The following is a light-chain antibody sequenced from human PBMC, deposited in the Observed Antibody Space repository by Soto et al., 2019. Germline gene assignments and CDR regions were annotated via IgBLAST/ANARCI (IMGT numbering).Light chain of an antibody. Sequence: AIQLTQPPSSLYASVGDRGTITCRASQAIRTALGWYQQKPGKVPKLLIYAASILQSGVPSRFSGSGSGTDFTLTISSLQPEDFATYYCLQDYNYPRTFGQGTKVDIK. CDR2: AAS. CDR1: QAIRTA. CDR3: LQDYNYPRT. J-gene: IGKJ1*01. V-gene: IGKV1-6*01.